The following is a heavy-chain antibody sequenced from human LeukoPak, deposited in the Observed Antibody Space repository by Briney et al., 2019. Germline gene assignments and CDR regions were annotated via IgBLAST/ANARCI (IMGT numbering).Heavy chain of an antibody. D-gene: IGHD4-11*01. CDR1: GGTISSYY. CDR2: THYSGST. V-gene: IGHV4-59*08. J-gene: IGHJ4*02. Sequence: SETLSLTCTVSGGTISSYYWSWIRQPPGKGLEWIGYTHYSGSTNYNPSLKSRVTISGDTSENRFSLRLSSVTAADTAVYYCARQLYSNYNYFDYWGQGALVTVSS. CDR3: ARQLYSNYNYFDY.